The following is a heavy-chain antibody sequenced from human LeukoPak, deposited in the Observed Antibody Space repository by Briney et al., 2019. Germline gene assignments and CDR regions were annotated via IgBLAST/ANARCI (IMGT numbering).Heavy chain of an antibody. CDR1: GYTFTGYY. CDR2: INPNSGGT. CDR3: ARPYNWNRAVYFDY. V-gene: IGHV1-2*02. D-gene: IGHD1-20*01. J-gene: IGHJ4*02. Sequence: ASGKVSCKASGYTFTGYYMHWVRQAPGQGLEWMGWINPNSGGTNYAQKFQGRVTMTRDTSISTAYMELSRLRSDDTAVYYCARPYNWNRAVYFDYWGQGTLVTVSS.